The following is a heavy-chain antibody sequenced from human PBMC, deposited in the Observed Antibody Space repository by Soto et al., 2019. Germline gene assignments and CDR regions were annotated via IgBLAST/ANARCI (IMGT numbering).Heavy chain of an antibody. Sequence: QMQLVQSGPEVKKPGTSVKVSCKASGFTFTNSAVQWVRQARGQRLEWIGWIVVGSGNTNYAQKFQPIVTITRDMYTSTAYMELSSLRSEDTAVYYCATGPTVTGDTFDYWGQGTLVTVSS. CDR2: IVVGSGNT. CDR3: ATGPTVTGDTFDY. D-gene: IGHD4-17*01. V-gene: IGHV1-58*01. J-gene: IGHJ4*02. CDR1: GFTFTNSA.